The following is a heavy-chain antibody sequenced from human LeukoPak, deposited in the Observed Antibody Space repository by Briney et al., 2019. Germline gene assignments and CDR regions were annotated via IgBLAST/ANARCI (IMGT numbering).Heavy chain of an antibody. D-gene: IGHD3-10*01. J-gene: IGHJ6*03. CDR3: ARGGIPTGAYYYFYYMDV. Sequence: PGSSLRLSCAASGFTFSRHVMHWVRQAPGKGLEWVASISYDGNNKFYADSVKGRFTISRDNSRNTLYLQMNSLRGEDAAVYSCARGGIPTGAYYYFYYMDVWGKGTAVAVSS. V-gene: IGHV3-30*01. CDR2: ISYDGNNK. CDR1: GFTFSRHV.